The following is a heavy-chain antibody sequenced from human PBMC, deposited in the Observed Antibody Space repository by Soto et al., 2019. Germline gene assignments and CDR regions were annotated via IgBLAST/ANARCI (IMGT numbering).Heavy chain of an antibody. D-gene: IGHD1-26*01. J-gene: IGHJ4*02. CDR3: ARAGIVGAIDY. V-gene: IGHV1-46*01. CDR1: GYTFTSYY. Sequence: GAPVKVSCKASGYTFTSYYMHWVRQAPGQGLEWMGIINPSGGSTSYAQKFQGRVTMTRGTSTSTVYMELSSLRSEDTAVYYCARAGIVGAIDYWGQGTLVTVSS. CDR2: INPSGGST.